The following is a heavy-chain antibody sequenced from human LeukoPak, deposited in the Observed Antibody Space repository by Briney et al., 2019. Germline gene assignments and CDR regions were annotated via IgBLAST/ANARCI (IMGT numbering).Heavy chain of an antibody. D-gene: IGHD1-26*01. J-gene: IGHJ6*01. Sequence: SVTVSCMASGCTFSSYAISWVRQAPEQGLEWMGGIIPIFGTANYAQKFQGRVTITAAESTSTGNMELSSWRSEDTAVYYCARDSVGSSRVYGMYVCGQGNPVTVSS. CDR3: ARDSVGSSRVYGMYV. CDR1: GCTFSSYA. CDR2: IIPIFGTA. V-gene: IGHV1-69*13.